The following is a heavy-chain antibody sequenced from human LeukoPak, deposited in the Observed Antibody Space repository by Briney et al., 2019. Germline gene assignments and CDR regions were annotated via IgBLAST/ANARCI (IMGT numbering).Heavy chain of an antibody. J-gene: IGHJ4*02. D-gene: IGHD6-19*01. Sequence: GGSLRLSCAASGFTFSTFAMNWVRRAPGKGLEWVAAISDSGTSTYYADSVKGRFTISRGNSRNTLYLQMNSLRAEDTAVYYCAKGGGWLYYFDYWGQGTLVTVSS. CDR1: GFTFSTFA. CDR2: ISDSGTST. V-gene: IGHV3-23*01. CDR3: AKGGGWLYYFDY.